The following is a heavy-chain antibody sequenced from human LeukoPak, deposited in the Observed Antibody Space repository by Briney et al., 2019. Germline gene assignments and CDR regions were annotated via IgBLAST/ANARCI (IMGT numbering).Heavy chain of an antibody. J-gene: IGHJ4*02. CDR1: GFTFSSYS. V-gene: IGHV3-48*04. Sequence: GGSLRLSCAASGFTFSSYSMNWVRQAPGKGLEWVSYISSSSSTIYYADSVKGRFTISRDNAKNSLYLQMNSLRAEDTAVYYCARVPVGATTHPPDYWGQGTLVTVSS. D-gene: IGHD1-26*01. CDR3: ARVPVGATTHPPDY. CDR2: ISSSSSTI.